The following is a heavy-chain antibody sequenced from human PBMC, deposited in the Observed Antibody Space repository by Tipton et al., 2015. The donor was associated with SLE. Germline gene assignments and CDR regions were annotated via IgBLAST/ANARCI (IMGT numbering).Heavy chain of an antibody. CDR2: INHSGST. D-gene: IGHD2-2*01. CDR1: GGSFSSYY. Sequence: TLSLTCAVYGGSFSSYYWSWIRQPPGKGLEWIGEINHSGSTNYNPSLKSRVTISVDTSKNQFSLKLSSVTAADTAVYYCARRCQYQLLRWGQGTLVTVSS. V-gene: IGHV4-34*01. J-gene: IGHJ4*02. CDR3: ARRCQYQLLR.